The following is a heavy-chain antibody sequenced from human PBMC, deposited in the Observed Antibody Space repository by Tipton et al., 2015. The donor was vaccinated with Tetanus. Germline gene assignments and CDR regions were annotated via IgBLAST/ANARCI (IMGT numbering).Heavy chain of an antibody. Sequence: TLSLTCTVSGGSISSYYWSWIRQPPGKGLEWIGYIYYSGSTNYNPSLKSRVTISVDTSKNQFSLKLSSVTAADTAVYYCARDPSWENYYYYGMDVWGQGTTVTVSS. CDR1: GGSISSYY. V-gene: IGHV4-59*01. CDR2: IYYSGST. D-gene: IGHD1-26*01. CDR3: ARDPSWENYYYYGMDV. J-gene: IGHJ6*02.